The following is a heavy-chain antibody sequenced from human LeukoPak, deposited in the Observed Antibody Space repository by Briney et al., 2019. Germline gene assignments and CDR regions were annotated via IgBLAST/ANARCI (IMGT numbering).Heavy chain of an antibody. D-gene: IGHD3-10*01. V-gene: IGHV3-9*01. Sequence: PGGSLRLSCAASGFTFDDYAMHWVRQAPGKGLEWVSGISWNSGSIGYADSVKGRFTISRDNAKNSLYLQMNSLRAEDTALYYYAKDMSSGGSGIDYWGQGTLVTVSS. CDR1: GFTFDDYA. J-gene: IGHJ4*02. CDR2: ISWNSGSI. CDR3: AKDMSSGGSGIDY.